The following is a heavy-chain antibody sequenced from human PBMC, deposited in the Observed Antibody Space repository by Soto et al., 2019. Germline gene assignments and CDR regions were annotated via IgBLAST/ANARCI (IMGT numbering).Heavy chain of an antibody. Sequence: SETLSLTCAVYGGSFSGYYWSWIRQPPGKGLEWIGEINHSGSTNYNPSLKSRVTISVDTSKNQFSLKLSSVTAADTAVYYCARGRFLLGYCSGGSCYSGDYWGQGTLVTVSS. J-gene: IGHJ4*02. D-gene: IGHD2-15*01. CDR3: ARGRFLLGYCSGGSCYSGDY. CDR1: GGSFSGYY. V-gene: IGHV4-34*01. CDR2: INHSGST.